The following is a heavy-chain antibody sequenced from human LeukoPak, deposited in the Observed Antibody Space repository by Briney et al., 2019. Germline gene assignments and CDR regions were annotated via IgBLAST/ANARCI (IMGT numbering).Heavy chain of an antibody. V-gene: IGHV3-23*01. Sequence: GGSLRLSCAASGFTFSSYTMSWVRQAPGKGLEWVSTITTSDGNTYYADSVKGRFTVSRDNSKNALLLQMNSLRAEDTAVYYCAKDGGLWVSAHWGDSWGRGTLVTVSS. D-gene: IGHD7-27*01. CDR3: AKDGGLWVSAHWGDS. CDR2: ITTSDGNT. J-gene: IGHJ4*02. CDR1: GFTFSSYT.